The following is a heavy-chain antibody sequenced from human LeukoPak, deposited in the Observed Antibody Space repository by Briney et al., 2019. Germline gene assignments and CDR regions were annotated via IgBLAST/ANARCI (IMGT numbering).Heavy chain of an antibody. V-gene: IGHV4-38-2*02. CDR2: ISHNGNA. CDR3: ARDPNWDSWFDP. J-gene: IGHJ5*02. CDR1: GYSVGSAYY. Sequence: SETLSLTCAVSGYSVGSAYYWVWIRQPPGKGIEWIGTISHNGNAYYNPSLKSRLAMSVETSKNQFSLHLNSVTAADTAVYFCARDPNWDSWFDPWGQGALVTVSS. D-gene: IGHD3-16*01.